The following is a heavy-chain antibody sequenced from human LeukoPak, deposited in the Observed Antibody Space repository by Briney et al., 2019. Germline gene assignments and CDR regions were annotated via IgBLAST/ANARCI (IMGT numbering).Heavy chain of an antibody. CDR3: ARDVSMVRGVTFYYYMDV. D-gene: IGHD3-10*01. Sequence: SETLSLTCTVSGGSISSYYWSWIRQPAGKGLEWIGRIYTSGSTNYNPSLRSRVTMSVDTSKNQFSLKLSSVTAADTAVYYCARDVSMVRGVTFYYYMDVWGKGTTVTISS. V-gene: IGHV4-4*07. J-gene: IGHJ6*03. CDR2: IYTSGST. CDR1: GGSISSYY.